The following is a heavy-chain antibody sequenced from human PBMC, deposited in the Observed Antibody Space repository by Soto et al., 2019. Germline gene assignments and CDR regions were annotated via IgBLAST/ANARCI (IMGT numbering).Heavy chain of an antibody. CDR3: ARYCSGGSCYSGAFDI. CDR1: GGTFSSYT. Sequence: GASVKISCKASGGTFSSYTISWVRQAPGQGLEWMGRIIPILGIANYAQKFQGRVTITADKSTSTAYMELSSLRSEDTVVFYCARYCSGGSCYSGAFDIWGQGTMVTVSS. V-gene: IGHV1-69*02. CDR2: IIPILGIA. J-gene: IGHJ3*02. D-gene: IGHD2-15*01.